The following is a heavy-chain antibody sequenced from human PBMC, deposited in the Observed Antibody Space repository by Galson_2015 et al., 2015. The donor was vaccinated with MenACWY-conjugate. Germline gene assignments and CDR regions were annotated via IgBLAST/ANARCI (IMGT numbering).Heavy chain of an antibody. D-gene: IGHD1-26*01. CDR3: AKSRGASFYFDS. CDR1: GFIFNTYW. Sequence: SLRLPCAASGFIFNTYWMHWVRHAPGKGLVWVSRINPGGSSTTYADSVKDRFTISRDNAKNTLYLQMNSLRPEDTAVFYCAKSRGASFYFDSWGQGTLVTVSS. J-gene: IGHJ4*02. V-gene: IGHV3-74*01. CDR2: INPGGSST.